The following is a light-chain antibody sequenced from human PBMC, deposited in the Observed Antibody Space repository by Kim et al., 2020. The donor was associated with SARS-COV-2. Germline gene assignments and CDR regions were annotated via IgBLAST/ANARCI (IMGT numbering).Light chain of an antibody. Sequence: EIVMTQSPATLSVSPGERATLSCRASQNVGTFLAWFQQKSGQPPRLLIFDGSARATGIPARFSGGGSGTDFTLTISSLQSEDSALYHCQQYANWPFTFGQGTKLEI. CDR2: DGS. V-gene: IGKV3-15*01. CDR3: QQYANWPFT. J-gene: IGKJ2*01. CDR1: QNVGTF.